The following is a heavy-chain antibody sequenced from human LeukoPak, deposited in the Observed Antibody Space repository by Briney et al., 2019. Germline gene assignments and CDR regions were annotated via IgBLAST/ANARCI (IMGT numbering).Heavy chain of an antibody. J-gene: IGHJ4*02. CDR1: GGXISSGDYY. Sequence: PSQTLSLTCTVSGGXISSGDYYWSWIRQRSGKGLEWIGFIYHSGSSYYNPSLKSRVTMSVDTSKNQFSLKLSSVTAADTAVYYCARENYSSGYYLIDCWGQGTLVTVSS. CDR3: ARENYSSGYYLIDC. V-gene: IGHV4-31*03. D-gene: IGHD3-22*01. CDR2: IYHSGSS.